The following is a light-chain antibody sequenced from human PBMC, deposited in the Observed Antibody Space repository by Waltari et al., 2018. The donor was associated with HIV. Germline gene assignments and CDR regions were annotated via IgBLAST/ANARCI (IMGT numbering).Light chain of an antibody. V-gene: IGLV3-27*01. CDR1: VLARKY. Sequence: SFELTQPSSVSVSPGQTARITCSGDVLARKYARWFQKKPGQAPLLLIYKDNGRPSGIPERFSGSSSGTTVTVTISGAQVEDEADYYCYSAADSDEVFGGGTKLTVL. CDR2: KDN. J-gene: IGLJ3*02. CDR3: YSAADSDEV.